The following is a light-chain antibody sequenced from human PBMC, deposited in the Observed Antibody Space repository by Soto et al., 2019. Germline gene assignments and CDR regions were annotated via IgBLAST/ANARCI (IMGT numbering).Light chain of an antibody. CDR1: SSDIGGYNY. V-gene: IGLV2-14*01. J-gene: IGLJ1*01. CDR2: DVS. CDR3: SSFSVASPL. Sequence: QSVLTQPASMSGSPGHSVTISCAGTSSDIGGYNYVSWYQHHPGTAPKLIIYDVSSRPSGVSHRFSDSKSGNTASLTISGLQAEDEAEYYCSSFSVASPLFGTGTQLTVL.